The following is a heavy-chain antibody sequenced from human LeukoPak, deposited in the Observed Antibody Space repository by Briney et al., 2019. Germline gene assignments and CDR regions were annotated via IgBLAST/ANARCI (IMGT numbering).Heavy chain of an antibody. CDR1: GYSFTSYW. D-gene: IGHD3-22*01. V-gene: IGHV5-51*01. CDR3: ARHGTPDSSGYYLDY. Sequence: GESLKISCKGSGYSFTSYWIGWVRQMPGKGLEWMGIIYPGDSDTRYSPSFQGQVTISVDKSISTAYLQWSSLKASDTAMYYCARHGTPDSSGYYLDYWGQGTLVTVSS. J-gene: IGHJ4*02. CDR2: IYPGDSDT.